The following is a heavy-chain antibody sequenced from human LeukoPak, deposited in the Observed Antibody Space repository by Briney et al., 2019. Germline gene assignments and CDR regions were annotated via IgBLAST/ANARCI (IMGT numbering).Heavy chain of an antibody. V-gene: IGHV1-2*02. CDR3: ARDPSRDSSGYYYVDGMDV. Sequence: GASVKVSCKASGYTFTGYHMHWVRQAPGQGLEWMGWINPNSGGTNYAQKFQGRVTMTRDTSISTAYMELSRLRSDDTAVYYCARDPSRDSSGYYYVDGMDVWGQGTTVTVSS. CDR1: GYTFTGYH. J-gene: IGHJ6*02. D-gene: IGHD3-22*01. CDR2: INPNSGGT.